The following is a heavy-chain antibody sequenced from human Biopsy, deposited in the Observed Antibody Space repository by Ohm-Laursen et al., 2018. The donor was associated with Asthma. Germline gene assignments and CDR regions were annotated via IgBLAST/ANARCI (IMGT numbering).Heavy chain of an antibody. CDR2: IYYSGRT. V-gene: IGHV4-39*02. Sequence: GTLSLTWIVSGDAMSTSGSYWGWIRQSPGKGLEWIGGIYYSGRTSYNPSLESRVTISADTSKNHFSLKVTSVTAADTAVYYCARAVSSSSYWYFDLWGRGDLVTVSS. D-gene: IGHD6-6*01. J-gene: IGHJ2*01. CDR1: GDAMSTSGSY. CDR3: ARAVSSSSYWYFDL.